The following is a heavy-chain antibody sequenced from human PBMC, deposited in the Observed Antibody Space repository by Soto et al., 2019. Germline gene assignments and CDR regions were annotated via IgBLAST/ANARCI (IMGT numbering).Heavy chain of an antibody. V-gene: IGHV4-4*02. CDR3: SSHRVTFSSYFDS. J-gene: IGHJ5*01. CDR2: IYHSGST. Sequence: PSETLSLTFAVSGGPISSSNWWSWVRQPPGKGLEWIVDIYHSGSTSYNPSLKSRGTISVDKSKNQFSLKLNSVTAAATAVYYCSSHRVTFSSYFDSWGHGTLVTVSS. D-gene: IGHD3-3*02. CDR1: GGPISSSNW.